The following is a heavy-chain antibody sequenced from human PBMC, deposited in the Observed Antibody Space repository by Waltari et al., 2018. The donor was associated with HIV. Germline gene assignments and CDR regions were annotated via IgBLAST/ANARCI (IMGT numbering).Heavy chain of an antibody. CDR3: ARLGRGHCTRASCPRPFDV. D-gene: IGHD2-8*02. CDR2: IYPGDSDI. V-gene: IGHV5-51*01. Sequence: EVQLLHSGPEVKRPGASLEMSCKALGYRVSTNWYVWCRQMHGKGLVWMGIIYPGDSDIRYSLSFEGQVIISADKSINTAYLQWNFVKASDTAMYYCARLGRGHCTRASCPRPFDVWGQGTMVTVSS. CDR1: GYRVSTNW. J-gene: IGHJ3*01.